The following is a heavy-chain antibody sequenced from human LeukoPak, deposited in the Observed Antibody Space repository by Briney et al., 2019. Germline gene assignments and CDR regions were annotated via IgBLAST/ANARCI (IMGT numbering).Heavy chain of an antibody. CDR1: GFTFSNYG. V-gene: IGHV3-30*02. CDR2: IRFDGSNK. CDR3: GKGLAYTYPYSGNMAV. D-gene: IGHD5-18*01. Sequence: GGSLRLSCAASGFTFSNYGVHWVRQAPGKGLEWVSFIRFDGSNKYYADSVKGRFTISRDNSNNTLFLQMNSLRPQDTAVYYCGKGLAYTYPYSGNMAVWGKGTTVTISS. J-gene: IGHJ6*03.